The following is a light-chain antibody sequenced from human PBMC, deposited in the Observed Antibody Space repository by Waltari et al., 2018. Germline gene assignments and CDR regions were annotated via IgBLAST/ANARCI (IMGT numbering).Light chain of an antibody. CDR2: EVT. V-gene: IGLV2-23*02. CDR3: FSYAGSGYV. Sequence: QSALTQPASVSGSPGQSITIPCTGSNNDIGTYNLVSWYLQHPGKAPKLIIFEVTDRPSGVSTRFSGSKSVTTASLTISGLQAEDEADYYCFSYAGSGYVFGSGTKVTVL. J-gene: IGLJ1*01. CDR1: NNDIGTYNL.